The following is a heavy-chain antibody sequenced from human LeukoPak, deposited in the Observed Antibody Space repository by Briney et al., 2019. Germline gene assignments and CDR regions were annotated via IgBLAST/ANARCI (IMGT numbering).Heavy chain of an antibody. CDR2: FDPEDGET. J-gene: IGHJ2*01. CDR3: ATVPSFSYDQSSKYGGYNWYFDL. D-gene: IGHD1-1*01. V-gene: IGHV1-24*01. Sequence: ASVTVSCKVSGYTLTELSMHWVRQAPGKGLEWMGGFDPEDGETIYAQKFQGRVTMTEDTSTDTAYMELSSLRSEDTAVYYCATVPSFSYDQSSKYGGYNWYFDLWAVAPWSLSSQ. CDR1: GYTLTELS.